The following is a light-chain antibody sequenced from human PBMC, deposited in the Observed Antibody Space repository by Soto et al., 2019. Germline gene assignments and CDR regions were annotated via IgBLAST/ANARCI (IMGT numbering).Light chain of an antibody. J-gene: IGKJ2*01. V-gene: IGKV1-39*01. CDR1: QSISSY. CDR3: QQSYSTPPT. CDR2: AAS. Sequence: DIQMTQSPSSLSASVGDRVTITCRASQSISSYLNWYQQKPGKAPKLLIYAASRLQSGVPSRFSGSGSGTDFTLTISSLQPDDFATYYCQQSYSTPPTFGQGTKLEIK.